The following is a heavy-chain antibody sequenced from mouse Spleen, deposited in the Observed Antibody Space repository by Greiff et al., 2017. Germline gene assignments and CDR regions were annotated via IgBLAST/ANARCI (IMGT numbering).Heavy chain of an antibody. J-gene: IGHJ4*01. CDR2: INPNYGTT. D-gene: IGHD2-1*01. CDR1: GYSFTDYN. Sequence: EVQLQQSGPELVKPGASVKISCKASGYSFTDYNMNWVKQSNGKSLEWIGVINPNYGTTSYNQKFKGKATLTVDQSSSTAYMQLNSLTSEDSAVYYCAKIYYGNSTGFYYYAMDYWGQGTSVTVSS. CDR3: AKIYYGNSTGFYYYAMDY. V-gene: IGHV1-39*01.